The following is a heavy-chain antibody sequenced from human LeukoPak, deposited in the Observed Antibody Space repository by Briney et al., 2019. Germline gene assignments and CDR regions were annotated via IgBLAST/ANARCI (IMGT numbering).Heavy chain of an antibody. CDR1: GGTFSSFA. Sequence: SVKVSCKASGGTFSSFAISWVRQAPGQGLEWMGRIIPIFGTANYAQKFQGRVTITTDESTSTAYMELSSLRSEDTAVYYCARVSEDYYDSSGYYPFDYWGQGTLVTDSS. J-gene: IGHJ4*02. CDR3: ARVSEDYYDSSGYYPFDY. D-gene: IGHD3-22*01. V-gene: IGHV1-69*05. CDR2: IIPIFGTA.